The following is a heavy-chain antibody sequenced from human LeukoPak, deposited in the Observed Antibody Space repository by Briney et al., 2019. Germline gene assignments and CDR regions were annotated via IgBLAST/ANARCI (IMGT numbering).Heavy chain of an antibody. J-gene: IGHJ4*02. D-gene: IGHD3-22*01. Sequence: SETLSLTCTVSGGSISGSSYYWGWIRQPPGKGLEWIGSIYYSGSTYYNPSLKSRVTISVDTSKNQFSLKLSSVTAADTAVYYCARARDYYDSSGYYYVSYFDYWGQGTLVTVSS. CDR1: GGSISGSSYY. CDR2: IYYSGST. CDR3: ARARDYYDSSGYYYVSYFDY. V-gene: IGHV4-39*01.